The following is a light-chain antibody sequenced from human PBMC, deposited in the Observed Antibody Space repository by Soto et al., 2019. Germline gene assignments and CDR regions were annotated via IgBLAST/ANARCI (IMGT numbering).Light chain of an antibody. CDR3: SSYTSSSNV. CDR1: SSDVGGYNY. Sequence: FVLTQPAPVSGSPGQSITISRPGTSSDVGGYNYVSWYQQHPGKAPKLMIYDVSNRPSGVSNRFSGSKSGNTASLTISGLQAEDEADYYCSSYTSSSNVFGTGTKVTV. CDR2: DVS. V-gene: IGLV2-14*01. J-gene: IGLJ1*01.